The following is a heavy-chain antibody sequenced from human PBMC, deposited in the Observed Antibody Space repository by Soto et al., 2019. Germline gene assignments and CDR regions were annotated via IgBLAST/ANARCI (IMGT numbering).Heavy chain of an antibody. D-gene: IGHD3-10*01. CDR3: AKQRAGFGSGSDTYYFDY. J-gene: IGHJ4*02. Sequence: EVQLLESGGGLVQPGGSLRISCIGSGFTFSSNAMSWVRQAPGKGLEWVSAISGSGRTTYYADSVKGRFAVSRDNSNNTLYLQMNSLRAEDTAVYYCAKQRAGFGSGSDTYYFDYWGQGTLVTVSS. CDR1: GFTFSSNA. CDR2: ISGSGRTT. V-gene: IGHV3-23*01.